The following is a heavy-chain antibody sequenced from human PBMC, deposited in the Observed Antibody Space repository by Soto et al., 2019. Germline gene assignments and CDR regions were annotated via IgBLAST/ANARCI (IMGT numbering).Heavy chain of an antibody. CDR2: ISGSGGST. J-gene: IGHJ4*02. V-gene: IGHV3-23*01. Sequence: GGSLRLSCAASGFTFSSYAMSWVRQAPGKGLEWVSAISGSGGSTYYADSVKGRFTISRDNSKNTLYLQMNSLRAEDTAVYYCAKVNDFWSGYIYYFDYWGQGTLVTVSS. D-gene: IGHD3-3*01. CDR3: AKVNDFWSGYIYYFDY. CDR1: GFTFSSYA.